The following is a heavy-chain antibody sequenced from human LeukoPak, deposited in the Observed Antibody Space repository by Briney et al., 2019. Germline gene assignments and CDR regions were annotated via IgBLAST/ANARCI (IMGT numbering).Heavy chain of an antibody. Sequence: ASVKVSCKASGYTFTSCDINWVRQATGQGLEWMGWMNPNSGNTGYAQKFQGRVTMTRNTSISTAYMELSSLRSEDTAVYYCARAGGDYDILTGYYRDDYWGQGTLVTVSS. CDR1: GYTFTSCD. J-gene: IGHJ4*02. V-gene: IGHV1-8*01. CDR2: MNPNSGNT. D-gene: IGHD3-9*01. CDR3: ARAGGDYDILTGYYRDDY.